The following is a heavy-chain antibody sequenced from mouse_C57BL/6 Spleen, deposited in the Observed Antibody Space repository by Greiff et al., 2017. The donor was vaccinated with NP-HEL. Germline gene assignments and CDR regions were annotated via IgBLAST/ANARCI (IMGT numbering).Heavy chain of an antibody. CDR3: ASKGSNYVSYWYFDG. Sequence: QVQLQQPGAELVRPGTSVKLSCKASGYTFTSYWMHWVKQRPGQGLEWIGVIDPSDSYTNYNQKFKGKATLTVDTSSSTAYMQLSSLTSEDSAVYYCASKGSNYVSYWYFDGWGTGTTVTVSS. CDR1: GYTFTSYW. V-gene: IGHV1-59*01. D-gene: IGHD2-5*01. J-gene: IGHJ1*03. CDR2: IDPSDSYT.